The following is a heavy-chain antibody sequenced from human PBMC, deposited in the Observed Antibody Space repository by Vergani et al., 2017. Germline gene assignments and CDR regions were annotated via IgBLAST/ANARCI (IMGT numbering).Heavy chain of an antibody. J-gene: IGHJ4*02. CDR2: ISARYPST. D-gene: IGHD3-22*01. V-gene: IGHV3-23*01. CDR3: ARLSYDTPPYLQGGYYC. CDR1: GFTFSACP. Sequence: EVQLLQSGGGVIQPGGSVRLSCAASGFTFSACPMTWVRQAPGKGLEWVSAISARYPSTYYADSVKGRFTISRDNSKNMLYLQMNSLRAADTAVYYCARLSYDTPPYLQGGYYCWGQGTLVSVSS.